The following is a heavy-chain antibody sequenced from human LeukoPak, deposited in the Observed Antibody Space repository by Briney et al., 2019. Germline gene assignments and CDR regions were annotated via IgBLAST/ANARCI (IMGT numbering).Heavy chain of an antibody. J-gene: IGHJ4*02. CDR2: ISSSSSYI. D-gene: IGHD3-22*01. Sequence: GGSLRLPCAASGFTFSSYSMNWVRQAPGKGLEWVSSISSSSSYIYYADSVKGRFTISRDNAKNSLYLQMNSLRAEDTAVYYCARVPYYDSSGYYYPRNFDYWGQGTLVTVSS. CDR3: ARVPYYDSSGYYYPRNFDY. V-gene: IGHV3-21*01. CDR1: GFTFSSYS.